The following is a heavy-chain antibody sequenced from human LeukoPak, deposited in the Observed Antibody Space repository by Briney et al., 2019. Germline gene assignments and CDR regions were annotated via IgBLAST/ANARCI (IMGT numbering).Heavy chain of an antibody. Sequence: SETLSLTCAVYGGSFSGYYWSWIRQPPGKGLEWIGEINHSGSTNYNPSLKSRVTISVDTSKNQFSLKLRSVTAADTAVYYCARGPSLLWFRELLFRPNWFDPWGQGTLVTVSS. CDR1: GGSFSGYY. V-gene: IGHV4-34*01. J-gene: IGHJ5*02. CDR3: ARGPSLLWFRELLFRPNWFDP. CDR2: INHSGST. D-gene: IGHD3-10*01.